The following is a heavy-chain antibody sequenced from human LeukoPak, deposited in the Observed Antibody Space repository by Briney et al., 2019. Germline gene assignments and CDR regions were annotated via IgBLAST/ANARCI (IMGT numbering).Heavy chain of an antibody. D-gene: IGHD3-3*01. CDR2: IRYDGSNK. J-gene: IGHJ4*02. V-gene: IGHV3-30*02. CDR1: GFTFSSYG. Sequence: GGSLRLSCAASGFTFSSYGMHWVRQAPGKGLEWVAFIRYDGSNKYYADSVKGRFTISRDNSKNTLYLQMNSLRAEDTAVYYCAKGERFLEWLLDFDYWGQGTLVTVSS. CDR3: AKGERFLEWLLDFDY.